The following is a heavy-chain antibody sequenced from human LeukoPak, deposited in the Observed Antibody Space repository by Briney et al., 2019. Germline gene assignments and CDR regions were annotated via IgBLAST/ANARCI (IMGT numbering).Heavy chain of an antibody. D-gene: IGHD5-12*01. V-gene: IGHV4-38-2*02. Sequence: SGTLSLTCTVSGYSISSGYYWGWIRQPPGKGLEWIGSIYHSGSTYYNPSLKSRVTISVDTSKNQFSLKLSSGTAADTAVYYCARQNSGYDYSALDYWGQGTLVTVSS. CDR2: IYHSGST. J-gene: IGHJ4*02. CDR1: GYSISSGYY. CDR3: ARQNSGYDYSALDY.